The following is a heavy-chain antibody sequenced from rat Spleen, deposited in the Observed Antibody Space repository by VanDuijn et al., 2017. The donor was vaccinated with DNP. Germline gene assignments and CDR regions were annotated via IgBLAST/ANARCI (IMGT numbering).Heavy chain of an antibody. CDR1: GFTFSDYN. D-gene: IGHD1-11*01. Sequence: EVQLVESGGGLVQPGRSLKLSCAASGFTFSDYNMAWVRQAPKKGLEWVATISYDGSKTYYRDSVKGRFTISRDNAKSTLYLQMDSLRSEDTATYYCAKGGDYGGFDYWGQGVMVTVSS. CDR3: AKGGDYGGFDY. V-gene: IGHV5-7*01. J-gene: IGHJ2*01. CDR2: ISYDGSKT.